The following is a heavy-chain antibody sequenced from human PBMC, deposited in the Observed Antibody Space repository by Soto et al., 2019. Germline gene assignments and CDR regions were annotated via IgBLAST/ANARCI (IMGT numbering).Heavy chain of an antibody. Sequence: PSETLSLTCTVSGGSVSSGSYYWSWIRQPPGKGLEWIGEINHSGSTNYNPSLKSRVTISVHTSKNQFSLKLSSVTAADTAVYYCARARKGSGSDYYYHYGMDVWGKGTTVTVSS. D-gene: IGHD3-3*01. CDR3: ARARKGSGSDYYYHYGMDV. V-gene: IGHV4-39*07. J-gene: IGHJ6*04. CDR2: INHSGST. CDR1: GGSVSSGSYY.